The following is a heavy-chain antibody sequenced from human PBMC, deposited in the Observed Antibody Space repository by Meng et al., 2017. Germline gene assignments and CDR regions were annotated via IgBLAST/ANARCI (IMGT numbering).Heavy chain of an antibody. J-gene: IGHJ4*02. D-gene: IGHD6-19*01. Sequence: QVVLVGAGGGVGQPGRSLSLSCAASGFTFRSYAMHWVRQAPGKGLEWVAVISYDGSNKYYADSVKGRFTISRDNSKNTLYLQMYSLRAGDTAVYYCARGPQTSIAVDYWGQGTLVTVSS. V-gene: IGHV3-30*04. CDR1: GFTFRSYA. CDR3: ARGPQTSIAVDY. CDR2: ISYDGSNK.